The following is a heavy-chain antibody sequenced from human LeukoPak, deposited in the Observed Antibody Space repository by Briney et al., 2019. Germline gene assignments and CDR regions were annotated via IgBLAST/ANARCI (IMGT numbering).Heavy chain of an antibody. CDR3: ARDLSRGADY. D-gene: IGHD4/OR15-4a*01. CDR2: ISSSSTYI. CDR1: GFTFSSYS. V-gene: IGHV3-21*01. J-gene: IGHJ4*02. Sequence: GGSLRLSCAASGFTFSSYSMNWVRQAPGKGPEWVSSISSSSTYIYYADSVKGRFTVSRDNAKNSLYLQMNSLRAEDTAVYYCARDLSRGADYWGQGTLVTVSS.